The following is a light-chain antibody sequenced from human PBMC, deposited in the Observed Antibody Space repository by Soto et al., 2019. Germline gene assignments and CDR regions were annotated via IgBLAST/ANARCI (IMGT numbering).Light chain of an antibody. J-gene: IGKJ2*01. CDR2: GSS. CDR1: QSVSSRL. CDR3: QQYGSSPYT. Sequence: EIVLTQSPGTLSLSPGERATLSCRASQSVSSRLFAWYQQKPGQAPRLLMYGSSRRATGIPDRIRGTGSGTDFTLTISRLEPDDCAVYYCQQYGSSPYTFGLGTKLEIK. V-gene: IGKV3-20*01.